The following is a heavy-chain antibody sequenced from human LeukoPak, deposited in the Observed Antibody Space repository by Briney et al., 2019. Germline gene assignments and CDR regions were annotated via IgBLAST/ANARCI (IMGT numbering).Heavy chain of an antibody. CDR3: SRDRIRTAVATSGNAFDF. V-gene: IGHV3-30-3*01. CDR1: GFTFSSYA. D-gene: IGHD6-19*01. CDR2: IANDGGKI. J-gene: IGHJ3*01. Sequence: GGSLRLSCAASGFTFSSYAMHWVRQAPGKGLEWVALIANDGGKIYYADSVRGRFTISRDNSQNTLNLQMNKLRLEDTAVYYCSRDRIRTAVATSGNAFDFWGHGTMVTVSS.